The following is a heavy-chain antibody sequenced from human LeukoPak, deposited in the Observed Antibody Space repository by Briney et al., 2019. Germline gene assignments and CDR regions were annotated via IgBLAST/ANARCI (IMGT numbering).Heavy chain of an antibody. D-gene: IGHD4-23*01. V-gene: IGHV1-18*01. CDR1: GYTFTNYG. CDR3: ARARSVTLNGGNYLGAFDI. Sequence: ASVKVSCKASGYTFTNYGISWVRQAPGQGLEWMGWISAYNGNTNYAQKLQGRVTMTTDTSTSTAYMELRSLRSDDTAVYYCARARSVTLNGGNYLGAFDIWGQGTMVTVSS. J-gene: IGHJ3*02. CDR2: ISAYNGNT.